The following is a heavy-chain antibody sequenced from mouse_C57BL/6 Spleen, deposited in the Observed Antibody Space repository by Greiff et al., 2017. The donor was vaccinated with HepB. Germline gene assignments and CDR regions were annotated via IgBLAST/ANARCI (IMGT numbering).Heavy chain of an antibody. V-gene: IGHV1-69*01. D-gene: IGHD3-3*01. CDR2: IDPSDSYT. CDR1: GYTFTSYW. Sequence: QVQLQQSGAELVMPGASVKLSCKASGYTFTSYWMHWVKQRPGQGLEWIGEIDPSDSYTNYNQKFKGKSTLTVDKSSSTAYMQLSSLTSEDSAVYYCARWGDRFAYWGQGTLVTVSA. J-gene: IGHJ3*01. CDR3: ARWGDRFAY.